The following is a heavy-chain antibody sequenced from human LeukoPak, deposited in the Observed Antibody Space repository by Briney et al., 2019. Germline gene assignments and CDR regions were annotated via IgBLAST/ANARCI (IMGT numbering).Heavy chain of an antibody. CDR3: ARTYSSGWYPGY. J-gene: IGHJ4*02. V-gene: IGHV1-24*01. D-gene: IGHD6-19*01. CDR1: GYTLTELS. Sequence: ASVKVSCKVSGYTLTELSMHWVRQAPGKGLEWMGGFDPEDGETIYAQKFQGRVTMTRDTSTSTVYMELSSLRYEDTAVYYCARTYSSGWYPGYWGQGTLVTVSS. CDR2: FDPEDGET.